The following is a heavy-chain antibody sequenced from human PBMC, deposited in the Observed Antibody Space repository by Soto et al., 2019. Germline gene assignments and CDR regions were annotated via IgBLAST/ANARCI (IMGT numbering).Heavy chain of an antibody. V-gene: IGHV3-15*07. CDR2: IKSKNDGGTT. J-gene: IGHJ4*02. CDR1: GFTFSNAW. Sequence: EVQLVESGGGLVKPGGSLRLSCAASGFTFSNAWMNWVRQAPGKGLEWVGRIKSKNDGGTTDYAAPVKGRFTISREDAKNRLYLQMNRLKTEYRAVYYCTTTLREGTLWSWGQGTLVTVSS. CDR3: TTTLREGTLWS. D-gene: IGHD2-8*02.